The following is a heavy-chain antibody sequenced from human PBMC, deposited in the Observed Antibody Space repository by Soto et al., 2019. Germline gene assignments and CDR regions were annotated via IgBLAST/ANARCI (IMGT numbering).Heavy chain of an antibody. CDR1: GFTFSSYW. CDR3: ARDPPVLRFGDMAAAFDY. Sequence: GGSLRLSCAASGFTFSSYWMSWVRQAPGKGLEWVANIKQDGSEKYYVDSVKGRFTISRDNAKNSLYLQMNSLRAEDTAVYYCARDPPVLRFGDMAAAFDYWGQGTLVTVSS. J-gene: IGHJ4*02. CDR2: IKQDGSEK. V-gene: IGHV3-7*01. D-gene: IGHD3-3*01.